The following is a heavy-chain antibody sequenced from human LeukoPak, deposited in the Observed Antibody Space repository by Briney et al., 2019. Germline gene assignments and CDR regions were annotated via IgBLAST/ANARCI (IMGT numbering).Heavy chain of an antibody. J-gene: IGHJ6*02. D-gene: IGHD2-2*03. CDR2: ISYDGSNK. CDR3: ARDLRRGYCSSTSCLYYYYGMDV. CDR1: GFTFSSYA. V-gene: IGHV3-30*04. Sequence: GRSLRLSCAASGFTFSSYAVHWVRQAPGKGLEWVAVISYDGSNKYYADSVKGRFTISRDNSKNTLYLQMNSLRAEDTAVYYCARDLRRGYCSSTSCLYYYYGMDVWGQGTTVTVSS.